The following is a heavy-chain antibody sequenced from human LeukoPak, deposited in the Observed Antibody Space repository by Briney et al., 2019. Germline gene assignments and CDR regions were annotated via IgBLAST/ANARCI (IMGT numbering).Heavy chain of an antibody. Sequence: GGSLRLSCAASGFSITDHYMDWVRQAPGKGLEWVGRTRNKPNGYTTDYGTSVKGRVIVSRDDSENSLYLQMNGLKTEDTAVYYCVRVRHGDYFDYWGQGTLVTVSS. CDR3: VRVRHGDYFDY. J-gene: IGHJ4*02. D-gene: IGHD4-17*01. CDR2: TRNKPNGYTT. V-gene: IGHV3-72*01. CDR1: GFSITDHY.